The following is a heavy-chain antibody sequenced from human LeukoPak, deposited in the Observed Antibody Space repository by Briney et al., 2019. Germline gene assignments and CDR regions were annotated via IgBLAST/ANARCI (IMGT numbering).Heavy chain of an antibody. V-gene: IGHV3-21*01. CDR2: ISSSSSYI. CDR3: ARDRGGYYFDY. J-gene: IGHJ4*02. CDR1: GFTFSSYS. Sequence: GGSLRLSCAASGFTFSSYSMNWVRQAPGKGLESVSSISSSSSYIYYADSVKGRFTISRDNAKNSLYLQMNSLRAEDTAIYYCARDRGGYYFDYWGQGTLVTVSS.